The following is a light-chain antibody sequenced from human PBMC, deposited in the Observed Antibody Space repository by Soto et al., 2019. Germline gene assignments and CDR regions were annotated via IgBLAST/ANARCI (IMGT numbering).Light chain of an antibody. CDR2: DVS. J-gene: IGLJ2*01. V-gene: IGLV2-11*01. CDR1: NSDVGGYNY. Sequence: QSVLTQPRSVSGSPGQSVTISCTGTNSDVGGYNYVSWYQQHPGKAPKLMIYDVSKRPSGVPDRFSGSKSANTASLTISGLQAEDDADYYCCSYAGSVTVLFGGGTKLTVL. CDR3: CSYAGSVTVL.